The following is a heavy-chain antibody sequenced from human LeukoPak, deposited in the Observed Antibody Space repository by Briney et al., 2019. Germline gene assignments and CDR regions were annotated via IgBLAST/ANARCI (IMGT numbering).Heavy chain of an antibody. CDR2: ISGSGGST. J-gene: IGHJ4*02. V-gene: IGHV3-23*01. CDR1: GFTFSSYG. D-gene: IGHD2-2*01. Sequence: PGGTLRLSCAASGFTFSSYGMRWVRQAPGKGLEWVSAISGSGGSTYYADSVKGRFTISRDNSKNTLYLQMHSLRAEDTAVYYCAKESLGVVPSATFDYWGQGTLVTVSS. CDR3: AKESLGVVPSATFDY.